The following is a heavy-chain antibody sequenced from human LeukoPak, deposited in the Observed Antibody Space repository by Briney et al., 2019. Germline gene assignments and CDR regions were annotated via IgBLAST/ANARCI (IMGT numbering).Heavy chain of an antibody. CDR1: GYSISSGYY. D-gene: IGHD6-19*01. V-gene: IGHV4-38-2*01. CDR3: ARLPQYSSGPFDY. J-gene: IGHJ4*02. Sequence: PSETLSLTCAVSGYSISSGYYWGWIRQPPGKGLEWIGSIYHSGSTYYNPSLKSRVTISVDTSKNQFSLKLSSVTAADTAVYYCARLPQYSSGPFDYWGQGTLVTVST. CDR2: IYHSGST.